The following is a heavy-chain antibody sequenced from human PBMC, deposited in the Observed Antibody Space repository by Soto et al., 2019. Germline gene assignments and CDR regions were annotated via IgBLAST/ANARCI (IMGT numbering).Heavy chain of an antibody. Sequence: EVQLVESGGGLVQPGGSLRLSCAASGFTFSSYSMNWVRQAPGKGLEWVSSISSSSSYIYYADSVKGRFTISRDNAKNSLYLQMHSLRAEETAVYYCARDRPALSFGELSSRGFDYWGQGTLVTVSS. CDR3: ARDRPALSFGELSSRGFDY. V-gene: IGHV3-21*01. J-gene: IGHJ4*02. D-gene: IGHD3-16*02. CDR1: GFTFSSYS. CDR2: ISSSSSYI.